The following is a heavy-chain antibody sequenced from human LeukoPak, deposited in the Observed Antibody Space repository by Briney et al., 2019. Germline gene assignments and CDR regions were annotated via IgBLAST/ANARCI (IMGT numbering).Heavy chain of an antibody. CDR3: AKHVVGATSDDYYYGMDV. J-gene: IGHJ6*02. CDR1: GFTFSSYA. CDR2: ISYDGSNK. Sequence: PGGSLRLSCAASGFTFSSYAMHWVRQAPGKGLEWVAVISYDGSNKYYADSVKGRFTISRDNSKNTLYLQMNSLRAEDTAVYYCAKHVVGATSDDYYYGMDVWGQGTTVTVSS. V-gene: IGHV3-30-3*02. D-gene: IGHD1-26*01.